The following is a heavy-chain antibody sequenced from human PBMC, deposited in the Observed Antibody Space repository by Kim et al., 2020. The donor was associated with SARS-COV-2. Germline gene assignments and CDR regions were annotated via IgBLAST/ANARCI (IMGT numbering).Heavy chain of an antibody. D-gene: IGHD2-15*01. V-gene: IGHV3-33*06. CDR3: AKDIASAATDYYYGLDV. CDR1: GFTFSSYA. CDR2: IWYDERNK. J-gene: IGHJ6*02. Sequence: GGSLRLSCEASGFTFSSYAMSWVRQAPGKGLEWVAIIWYDERNKYYADSVKGRFTISRDNSKNTVHLQMNSLRAEDTALYYCAKDIASAATDYYYGLDVWGQGTTVTVSS.